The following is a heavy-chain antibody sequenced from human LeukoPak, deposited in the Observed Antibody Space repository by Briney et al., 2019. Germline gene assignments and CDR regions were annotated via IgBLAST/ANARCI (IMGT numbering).Heavy chain of an antibody. V-gene: IGHV4-34*01. CDR3: ARVYVAHEIVPGDYFES. J-gene: IGHJ4*02. D-gene: IGHD2-8*01. CDR1: GGSFSGYY. CDR2: INHSGST. Sequence: MASETLSLTCAVYGGSFSGYYWSWIRQPPGKGLEWIGEINHSGSTNYNPSLNSRITISVDRPKNQISLKVRSATAADTAIYYCARVYVAHEIVPGDYFESWGQGTLVTVSP.